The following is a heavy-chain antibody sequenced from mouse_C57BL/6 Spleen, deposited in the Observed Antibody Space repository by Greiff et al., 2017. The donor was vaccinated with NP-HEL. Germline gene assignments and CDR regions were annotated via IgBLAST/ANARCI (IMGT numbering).Heavy chain of an antibody. CDR3: VRQDTGAY. V-gene: IGHV10-1*01. CDR1: GFSFNTYA. D-gene: IGHD1-1*01. J-gene: IGHJ3*01. Sequence: EVKVEESGGGLVQPKGSLKLSCAASGFSFNTYAMNWVRQAPGKGLEWVARIRSKSNNYATYYADSVKDRFTISRDDSESMLYLQMNNLKTEDTAMYYCVRQDTGAYWGQGTLVTVSA. CDR2: IRSKSNNYAT.